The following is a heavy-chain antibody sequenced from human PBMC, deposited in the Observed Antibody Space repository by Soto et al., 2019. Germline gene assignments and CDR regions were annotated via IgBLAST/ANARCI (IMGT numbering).Heavy chain of an antibody. CDR1: GFTFSSYG. J-gene: IGHJ4*02. CDR3: ARDRGYGGNSALDY. D-gene: IGHD2-21*02. V-gene: IGHV3-33*01. Sequence: QVQLVESGGGVVQPGRSLRLSCAASGFTFSSYGMHWVRQAPGKGLEWVAVIWYDGSNKYYADSVKGRFTISRDNSKNTLYLQMNSPRAEDTAVYYCARDRGYGGNSALDYWGQGTLVTVSS. CDR2: IWYDGSNK.